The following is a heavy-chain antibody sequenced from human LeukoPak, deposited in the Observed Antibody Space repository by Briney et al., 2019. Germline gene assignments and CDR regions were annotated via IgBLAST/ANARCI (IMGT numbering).Heavy chain of an antibody. Sequence: SETLSLTCTVSGGSISSYYWSWIRQPPGKGLEWIGYIYYSGSTNYNPSLKSRVTISVDTSKNQFSLKLSYVTAADTAVYFCARESSWGNFDYWGQGTLVTVSS. V-gene: IGHV4-59*01. J-gene: IGHJ4*02. CDR2: IYYSGST. CDR1: GGSISSYY. CDR3: ARESSWGNFDY. D-gene: IGHD7-27*01.